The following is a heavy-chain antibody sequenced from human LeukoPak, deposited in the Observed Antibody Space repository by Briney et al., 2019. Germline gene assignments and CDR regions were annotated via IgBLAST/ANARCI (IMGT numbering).Heavy chain of an antibody. CDR1: GFTFSNYA. J-gene: IGHJ4*02. V-gene: IGHV3-23*01. D-gene: IGHD3-3*01. CDR3: AKDQAFGVLPD. CDR2: ISASGGST. Sequence: GGSLRLSCAASGFTFSNYAMSWVRQAPGKGLEWVSVISASGGSTYYADSVKGRFTISRDNSKNTVSLQMNSLRADDTAFYYCAKDQAFGVLPDWGQGTLVTVSS.